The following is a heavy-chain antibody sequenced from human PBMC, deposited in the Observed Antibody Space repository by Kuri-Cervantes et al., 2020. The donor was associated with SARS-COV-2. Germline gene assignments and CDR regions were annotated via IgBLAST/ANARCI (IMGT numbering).Heavy chain of an antibody. J-gene: IGHJ4*02. D-gene: IGHD4-11*01. V-gene: IGHV4-34*01. CDR1: GGSFSGYY. Sequence: SETLSLTCAVYGGSFSGYYWSWIRQPPGKGLEWIGEINHSGSTNYNLSLKSRVTISVDTSKNQFSLKLSSVTAADTAVYYCARRLPYYFDYWGQGTLVTVSS. CDR2: INHSGST. CDR3: ARRLPYYFDY.